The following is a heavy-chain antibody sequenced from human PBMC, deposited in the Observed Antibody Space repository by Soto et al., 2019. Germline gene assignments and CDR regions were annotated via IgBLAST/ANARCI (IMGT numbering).Heavy chain of an antibody. J-gene: IGHJ3*02. CDR1: GGSISSGGYY. CDR2: IYYSGST. Sequence: QVQLQESGPGLMKPSQTLSLTCTVSGGSISSGGYYWSWIRQHPGKGLEWIGYIYYSGSTYYNPSLNSRVTISVDTSKNQFSLKLSSVTAADTAVYYCARGLDDDYGDYSPNAFDIWGQGTMVTVSS. CDR3: ARGLDDDYGDYSPNAFDI. D-gene: IGHD4-17*01. V-gene: IGHV4-31*03.